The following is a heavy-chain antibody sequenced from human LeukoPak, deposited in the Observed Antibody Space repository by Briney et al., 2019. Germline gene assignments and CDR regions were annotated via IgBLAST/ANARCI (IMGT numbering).Heavy chain of an antibody. J-gene: IGHJ4*02. CDR1: GFTFSGSA. D-gene: IGHD4-17*01. Sequence: PGGSLRLSCAASGFTFSGSAMHWVRQASGKGLEWVVRIRSKANSYATAYAASVKGRFTISRDDSKNTAYLQMNSLKTEDTAVYYCTRHDSDYGDYDPFDYWGQGTLVTVSS. V-gene: IGHV3-73*01. CDR2: IRSKANSYAT. CDR3: TRHDSDYGDYDPFDY.